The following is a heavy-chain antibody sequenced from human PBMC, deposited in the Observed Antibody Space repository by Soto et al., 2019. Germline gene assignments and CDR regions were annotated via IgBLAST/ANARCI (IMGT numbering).Heavy chain of an antibody. CDR3: AKARGGMVRGAAFSFDY. J-gene: IGHJ4*02. CDR2: ITGSGGST. D-gene: IGHD3-10*01. V-gene: IGHV3-23*01. Sequence: EVQLLESGGGLVQPGGALRLSCAASGFTFTIYAMSWVRQAPGKGLEWVSDITGSGGSTYYADSVKGRFTISRDNSKNTLYLQMNSLRAEDRAVYYGAKARGGMVRGAAFSFDYWGQGTLVTVSS. CDR1: GFTFTIYA.